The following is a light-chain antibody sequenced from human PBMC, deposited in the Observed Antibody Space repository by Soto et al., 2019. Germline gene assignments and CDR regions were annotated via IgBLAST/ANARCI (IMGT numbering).Light chain of an antibody. CDR1: SSDVGGYNY. Sequence: QSVLTQPASVSGSPGQSITISCTGTSSDVGGYNYVSWYQQHPGKAPKLMIYDVSNRPSRVSNRFSGSKSGNTASLTISGLQAEDEADYYCCSYTSSSTLVVFGGGTKVTVL. CDR3: CSYTSSSTLVV. CDR2: DVS. J-gene: IGLJ2*01. V-gene: IGLV2-14*01.